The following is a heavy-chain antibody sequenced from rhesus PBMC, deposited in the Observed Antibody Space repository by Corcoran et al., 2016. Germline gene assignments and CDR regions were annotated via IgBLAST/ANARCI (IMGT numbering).Heavy chain of an antibody. CDR1: GYSISSNY. V-gene: IGHV4-147*01. CDR2: IYGSSGST. D-gene: IGHD6-31*01. Sequence: QVQLQESGPGLVKPSETLSLTCAVSGYSISSNYWSWIRQPPGKGLEWIGYIYGSSGSTYYSPSLKSRVTISTDTSKNQFSLKLSSVTAADTAVYYCARKDSSGWYYFDYWGQGVLVTVSS. CDR3: ARKDSSGWYYFDY. J-gene: IGHJ4*01.